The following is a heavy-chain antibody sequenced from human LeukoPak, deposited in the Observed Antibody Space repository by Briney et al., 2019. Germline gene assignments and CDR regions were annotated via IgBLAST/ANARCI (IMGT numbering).Heavy chain of an antibody. CDR2: IYYSGST. V-gene: IGHV4-59*11. J-gene: IGHJ5*02. CDR3: ARGHCSSTSCYRNWFDP. D-gene: IGHD2-2*01. CDR1: GGSISSHY. Sequence: PSETLSLTCTVSGGSISSHYWSWIRQPPGMGLEWIGYIYYSGSTNYNPSLNSRVTISVDTSKNQFSLKLTSVTAADTAVYYCARGHCSSTSCYRNWFDPWGQGTLVTVSS.